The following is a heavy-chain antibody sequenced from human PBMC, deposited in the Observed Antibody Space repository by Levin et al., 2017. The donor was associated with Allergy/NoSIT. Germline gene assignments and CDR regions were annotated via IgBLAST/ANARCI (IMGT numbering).Heavy chain of an antibody. CDR3: AKQIESSSGYYFDY. CDR1: GFTFDDYA. CDR2: ISWNSGSK. D-gene: IGHD6-13*01. V-gene: IGHV3-9*01. Sequence: AGGSLRLSCAASGFTFDDYAMHWVRQAPGKGLEWVSGISWNSGSKGYADSVKGRFTISRDNAKNSLYLQMNSLRAEDTALYYCAKQIESSSGYYFDYWGQGTLVTVSS. J-gene: IGHJ4*02.